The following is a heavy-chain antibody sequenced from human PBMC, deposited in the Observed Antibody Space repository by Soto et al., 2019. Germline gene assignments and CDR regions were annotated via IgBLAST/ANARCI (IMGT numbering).Heavy chain of an antibody. J-gene: IGHJ5*02. CDR1: GGSISSYY. Sequence: PSETLSLTCTVSGGSISSYYWSWIRQPPGKGLEWIGYIYYSGSTNYNPSLKSRVTISVDTSKNQFSLKLSSVTAADTAVYYCARDFPMAGIDPWGQGTLVTVSS. CDR3: ARDFPMAGIDP. V-gene: IGHV4-59*01. CDR2: IYYSGST.